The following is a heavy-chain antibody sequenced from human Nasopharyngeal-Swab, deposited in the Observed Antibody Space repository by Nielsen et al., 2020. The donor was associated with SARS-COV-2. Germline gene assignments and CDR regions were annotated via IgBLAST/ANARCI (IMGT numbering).Heavy chain of an antibody. CDR2: ISWNSGSI. V-gene: IGHV3-9*01. J-gene: IGHJ6*03. Sequence: VRQAPGKGLEWVSGISWNSGSIGYADSVKGRFTISRDNAKNSLYLQMNSLRAEDTAVYYCARAEGYSYGPLIYYYYMDVWGKGTTVTVSS. D-gene: IGHD5-18*01. CDR3: ARAEGYSYGPLIYYYYMDV.